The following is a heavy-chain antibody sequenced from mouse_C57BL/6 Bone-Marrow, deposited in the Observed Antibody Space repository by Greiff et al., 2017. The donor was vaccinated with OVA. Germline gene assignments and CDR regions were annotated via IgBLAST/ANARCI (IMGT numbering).Heavy chain of an antibody. J-gene: IGHJ3*01. CDR3: YTNVLLPACVDY. D-gene: IGHD1-1*01. Sequence: VQLQQSGAELVRPGASVKLSCTASGFNIKDDYMHWVKQRPEQGLEWIGWIDPENGDTEYASKFQGKATITADTSSNTAYLQLSSLTSEDTAVYAVYTNVLLPACVDYWGQGTLVTVSA. CDR2: IDPENGDT. CDR1: GFNIKDDY. V-gene: IGHV14-4*01.